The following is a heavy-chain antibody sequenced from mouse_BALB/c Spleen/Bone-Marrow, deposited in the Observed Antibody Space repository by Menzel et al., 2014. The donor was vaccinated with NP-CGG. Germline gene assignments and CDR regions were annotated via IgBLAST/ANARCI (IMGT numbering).Heavy chain of an antibody. Sequence: EVKLKESGGGLVQPGGSMKLSCVASGFTFSNYWMNWVRQSPEKGLEWVAEIRLKSNNYATHYAESVKGRFTISRDDSKSSVYLQMNNLRAADTGIYYCTRPRDGYSFAYWGQGTLVTVSA. V-gene: IGHV6-6*02. CDR1: GFTFSNYW. CDR2: IRLKSNNYAT. CDR3: TRPRDGYSFAY. J-gene: IGHJ3*01. D-gene: IGHD2-3*01.